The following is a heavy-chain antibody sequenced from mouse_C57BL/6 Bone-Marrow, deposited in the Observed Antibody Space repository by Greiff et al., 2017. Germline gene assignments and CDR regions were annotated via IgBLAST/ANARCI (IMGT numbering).Heavy chain of an antibody. V-gene: IGHV1-26*01. Sequence: EVQLQQSGPELVKPGASVKISCKASGYTFTDYYMNWVKQSHGKSLEWIGDINPNNGGTSYNQKFKGKATLTVDKSSSTAYMELRSLTSEDSAVYYCARPIYGNYLAWFAYWGQGTLVTVSA. J-gene: IGHJ3*01. CDR1: GYTFTDYY. CDR3: ARPIYGNYLAWFAY. CDR2: INPNNGGT. D-gene: IGHD2-1*01.